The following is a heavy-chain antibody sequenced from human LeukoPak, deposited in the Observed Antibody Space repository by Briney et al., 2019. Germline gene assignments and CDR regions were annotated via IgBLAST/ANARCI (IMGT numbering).Heavy chain of an antibody. J-gene: IGHJ4*02. V-gene: IGHV3-74*03. CDR3: ARVCIGCYSKDY. Sequence: GGSLRLSCAASGFTFSSYWMHWVRQAPGKGLVWVSRVNSDGSTTTYADSVKGRFTISRDNAKNTLYLQMNSLRAEDTAVYYCARVCIGCYSKDYWGQGTLVSVSS. CDR2: VNSDGSTT. D-gene: IGHD2-15*01. CDR1: GFTFSSYW.